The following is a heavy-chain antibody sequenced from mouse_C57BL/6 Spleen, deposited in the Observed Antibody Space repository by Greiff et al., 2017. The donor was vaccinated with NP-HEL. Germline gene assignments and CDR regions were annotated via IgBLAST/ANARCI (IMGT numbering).Heavy chain of an antibody. CDR3: ARTLAYYNSAHFDD. CDR2: IDPSDSET. Sequence: QVQLQQSGAELVRPGSSVKLSCKASGYTFTSYWMHWVKQRPIQGLEWIGNIDPSDSETHYNQKFKDKATLTVDKSSSTAYMQLSSLTSEDSAVYYCARTLAYYNSAHFDDWGQGTTLTVSS. J-gene: IGHJ2*01. CDR1: GYTFTSYW. V-gene: IGHV1-52*01. D-gene: IGHD2-12*01.